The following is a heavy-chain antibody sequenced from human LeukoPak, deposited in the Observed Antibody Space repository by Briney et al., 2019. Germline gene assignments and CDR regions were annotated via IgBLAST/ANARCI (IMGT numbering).Heavy chain of an antibody. Sequence: GGSPRLSCAASGFTFDDYAMHWVRQAPGKGLEWVSGISWNSGSTGYADSVKGRFTISRDNAKNSLYLQMNSLRADDMAFYYCAKDKTFQLDIHDWYFDLWGRGTLVTVSS. CDR3: AKDKTFQLDIHDWYFDL. V-gene: IGHV3-9*03. D-gene: IGHD1-1*01. CDR2: ISWNSGST. J-gene: IGHJ2*01. CDR1: GFTFDDYA.